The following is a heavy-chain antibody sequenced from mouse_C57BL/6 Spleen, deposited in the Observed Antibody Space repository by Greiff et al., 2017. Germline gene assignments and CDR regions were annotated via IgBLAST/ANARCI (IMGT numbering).Heavy chain of an antibody. CDR1: GYTFTSYW. Sequence: QVQLKQPGAELVMPGASVKLSCKASGYTFTSYWMHWVKQRPGQGLEWIGEIDPSDSYTNYNQKFKGKSTLTVDKSSSTAYMQLSSLTSEDSAVYYCARTPYYGYDDWYFDVWGTGTTVTVSS. CDR2: IDPSDSYT. V-gene: IGHV1-69*01. CDR3: ARTPYYGYDDWYFDV. J-gene: IGHJ1*03. D-gene: IGHD2-9*01.